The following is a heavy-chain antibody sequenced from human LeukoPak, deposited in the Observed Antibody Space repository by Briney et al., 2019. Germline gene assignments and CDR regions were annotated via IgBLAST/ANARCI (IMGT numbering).Heavy chain of an antibody. V-gene: IGHV3-20*04. CDR1: GFTVSSNY. CDR2: INWNGGST. CDR3: ARDSDEQWLVLDY. J-gene: IGHJ4*02. Sequence: GGSLRLSCAASGFTVSSNYMSWVRQAPGKGLEWVSGINWNGGSTGYADSVKGRFTISRDNAKNSLYLQMNSLRAEDTALYYCARDSDEQWLVLDYWGQGTLATVSS. D-gene: IGHD6-19*01.